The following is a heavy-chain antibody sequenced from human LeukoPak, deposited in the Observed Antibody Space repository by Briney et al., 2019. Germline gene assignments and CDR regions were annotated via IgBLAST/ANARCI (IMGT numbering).Heavy chain of an antibody. V-gene: IGHV1-69*05. D-gene: IGHD5-18*01. CDR2: IIPIFGTT. CDR1: GGTFSSYA. CDR3: ARGGNSYGSFDY. J-gene: IGHJ4*02. Sequence: SVKVSCKASGGTFSSYAISWVRQAPGQGLGWMGGIIPIFGTTNYAQKFQGRVTITTDESTSTAYMELSSLRSEDTAVYYCARGGNSYGSFDYWGQGTLVTVSS.